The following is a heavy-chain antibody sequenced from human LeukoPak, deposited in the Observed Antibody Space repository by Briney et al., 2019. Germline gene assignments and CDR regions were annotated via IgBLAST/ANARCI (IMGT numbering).Heavy chain of an antibody. CDR2: IYTSGST. CDR1: GGSISSGSYY. CDR3: AREGYSGNYYDY. J-gene: IGHJ4*02. Sequence: SETLSLTCTVSGGSISSGSYYWSWIRQPAGKGLEWIGRIYTSGSTNYNPSLKSRVTISVDTSKNQFSLKLRSVTAADTAVYYCAREGYSGNYYDYWGQGTLVTVSS. V-gene: IGHV4-61*02. D-gene: IGHD1-26*01.